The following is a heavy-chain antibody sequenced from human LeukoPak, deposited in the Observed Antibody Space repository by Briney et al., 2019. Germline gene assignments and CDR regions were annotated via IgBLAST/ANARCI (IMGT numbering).Heavy chain of an antibody. Sequence: PGGSLRLSCAASGFSFSSSVMHWVRQAPGKGLEWVAAISYDEFYADSVKGRFSISRDNSKNTLYLQMNSLRAEDAAVYYCANRYDFWRTFQHWGQGTLVTVSS. CDR3: ANRYDFWRTFQH. CDR1: GFSFSSSV. V-gene: IGHV3-30*18. D-gene: IGHD3-3*01. CDR2: ISYDE. J-gene: IGHJ1*01.